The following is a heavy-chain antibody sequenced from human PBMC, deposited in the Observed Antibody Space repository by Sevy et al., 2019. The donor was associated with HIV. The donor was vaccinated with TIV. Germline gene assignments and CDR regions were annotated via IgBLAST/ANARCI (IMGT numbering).Heavy chain of an antibody. D-gene: IGHD2-8*01. Sequence: GGSLRLSCAASGFSFSGYSFNWVRQAPGKGLEWVSSIDTSSAYIYYADSVKGRFTISRDNAKNSLYLQKSSLRAEDTAVYFCARANCTNGVCFQGYYYYGLDVWGQGTTVTVSS. J-gene: IGHJ6*02. V-gene: IGHV3-21*01. CDR2: IDTSSAYI. CDR3: ARANCTNGVCFQGYYYYGLDV. CDR1: GFSFSGYS.